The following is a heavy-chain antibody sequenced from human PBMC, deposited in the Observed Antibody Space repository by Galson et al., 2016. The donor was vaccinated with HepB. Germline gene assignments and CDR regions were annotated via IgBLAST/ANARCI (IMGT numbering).Heavy chain of an antibody. J-gene: IGHJ4*02. V-gene: IGHV3-13*01. Sequence: SLRLSCAASGFTFSIHDMHWVRQATGKGLEWVSAIETSGATYYPDSVKGRFTISRENGKNSLYLQMNSLRAEDTAVYYCARSGGTYSSSSYYFDSWGQGTLVAVSS. CDR1: GFTFSIHD. D-gene: IGHD6-6*01. CDR2: IETSGAT. CDR3: ARSGGTYSSSSYYFDS.